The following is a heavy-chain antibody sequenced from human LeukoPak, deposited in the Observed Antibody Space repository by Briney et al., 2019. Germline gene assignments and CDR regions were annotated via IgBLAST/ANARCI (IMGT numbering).Heavy chain of an antibody. J-gene: IGHJ4*02. V-gene: IGHV3-15*01. D-gene: IGHD4/OR15-4a*01. Sequence: GGSLRLSCAASGFSFMNAWMIWVRQAPGKGLEWVGRIKSNADGGTPDYAAPARGRFTISRDDSKNTLYLQMNSLKTEDTAVYYCTTFYHEYGPYWGRGTLVTVSS. CDR2: IKSNADGGTP. CDR1: GFSFMNAW. CDR3: TTFYHEYGPY.